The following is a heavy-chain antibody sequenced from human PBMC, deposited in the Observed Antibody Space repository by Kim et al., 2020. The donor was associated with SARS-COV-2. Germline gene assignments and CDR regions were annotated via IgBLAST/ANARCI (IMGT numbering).Heavy chain of an antibody. V-gene: IGHV3-23*01. J-gene: IGHJ6*01. D-gene: IGHD3-10*01. CDR3: TKEPFTDV. Sequence: GGSLRLSCAASGFTFSDYAMRWVRQAPGKGLEWVSVISGGGCATYYADFAKGRFTVSRDFCKNSLYLQMNSLRTDDTALYFCTKEPFTDV. CDR2: ISGGGCAT. CDR1: GFTFSDYA.